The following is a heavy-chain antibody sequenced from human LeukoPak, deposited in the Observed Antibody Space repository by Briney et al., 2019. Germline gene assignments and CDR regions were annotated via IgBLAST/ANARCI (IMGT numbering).Heavy chain of an antibody. CDR2: ISTYNGNT. CDR1: GYTFTSYG. CDR3: AREVSAYSSSWKLSDY. V-gene: IGHV1-18*01. J-gene: IGHJ4*02. D-gene: IGHD6-13*01. Sequence: ASVKVSCKASGYTFTSYGLSWVRQAPGQGLEWMGWISTYNGNTKYAQKLQGRVTMTTDTSTSIAYMELRGLRSGDTAVYYCAREVSAYSSSWKLSDYWGQGTLVTVSS.